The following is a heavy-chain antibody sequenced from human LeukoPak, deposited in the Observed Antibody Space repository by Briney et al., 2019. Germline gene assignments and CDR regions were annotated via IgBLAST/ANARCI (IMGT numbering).Heavy chain of an antibody. Sequence: PGRSLRLSCAASGFTFSSYGMHWVRQAPGKGLEWVAVISYDGSNKYYADSVKGRFTISRDNSKNTLYLQMNSLRAEDTAVYYCAKLSAVTTEFDYWGQGTLVTVSS. J-gene: IGHJ4*02. CDR1: GFTFSSYG. D-gene: IGHD4-17*01. CDR2: ISYDGSNK. CDR3: AKLSAVTTEFDY. V-gene: IGHV3-30*18.